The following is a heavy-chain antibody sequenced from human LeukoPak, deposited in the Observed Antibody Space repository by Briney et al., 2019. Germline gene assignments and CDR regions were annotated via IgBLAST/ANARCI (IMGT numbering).Heavy chain of an antibody. D-gene: IGHD6-19*01. Sequence: PGGSLRLSCAASGFTFSSYGMHWVRQAPGKGLEWVAVISYDGSNKYYADSVKGRFTISRDNSKNTLYLQMNSLRAEDTAVYYCAKGRYSSGWYEYWGQGTLVTVSS. CDR1: GFTFSSYG. CDR3: AKGRYSSGWYEY. J-gene: IGHJ4*02. V-gene: IGHV3-30*18. CDR2: ISYDGSNK.